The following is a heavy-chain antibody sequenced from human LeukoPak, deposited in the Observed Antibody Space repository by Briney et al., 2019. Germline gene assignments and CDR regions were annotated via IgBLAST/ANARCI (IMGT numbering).Heavy chain of an antibody. Sequence: GGSLRLSCAASGLTVGSYSMRWVRQAPGKGLEWVSAISGRDGSTYYADSVKGRFSISRDNSKNTVSLRMDSLREEDTAVYYCVRDPDALDYWGQGTLVTVSS. CDR2: ISGRDGST. CDR1: GLTVGSYS. V-gene: IGHV3-23*01. J-gene: IGHJ4*02. CDR3: VRDPDALDY.